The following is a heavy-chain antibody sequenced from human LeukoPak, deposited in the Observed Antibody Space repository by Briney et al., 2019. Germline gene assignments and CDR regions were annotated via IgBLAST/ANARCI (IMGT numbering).Heavy chain of an antibody. V-gene: IGHV3-48*03. Sequence: PGGSLRLSCAASGFTFSSYEMNWVRQAPGKGLEWVSYISSSGSTIYYADSVKGRFTISRDNAKNSLYLQMNSLRAEDTAVYYCARATGGSIVTFDYWGQGTLVTVSS. CDR2: ISSSGSTI. CDR1: GFTFSSYE. D-gene: IGHD3-10*01. CDR3: ARATGGSIVTFDY. J-gene: IGHJ4*02.